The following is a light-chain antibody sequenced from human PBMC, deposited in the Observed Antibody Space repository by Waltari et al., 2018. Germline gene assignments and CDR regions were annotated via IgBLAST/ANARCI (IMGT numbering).Light chain of an antibody. V-gene: IGKV3-11*01. Sequence: EIVLTQSPAPRSLSPGERATPSCRASQSVSSYLAWYQQKPGQAPRLLIYDASNRATGIPARFSGSGSGTDFTLTISSLEPEDFAVYYCQQRSNWPQFTFGPGTKVDIK. CDR1: QSVSSY. J-gene: IGKJ3*01. CDR2: DAS. CDR3: QQRSNWPQFT.